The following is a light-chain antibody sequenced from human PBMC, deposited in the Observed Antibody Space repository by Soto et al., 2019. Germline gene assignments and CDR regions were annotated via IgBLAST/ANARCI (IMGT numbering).Light chain of an antibody. CDR1: SSDVGGYDF. Sequence: QSALTQPRSVSGSPGQSVTISCTGTSSDVGGYDFVSWYQQHPGKAPKLIIYDVNKRPSGVSDRFSGSKSGNTASLTISGLQAEDEADYYCSSYTSSSIWVFGGGTKLTVL. CDR2: DVN. J-gene: IGLJ3*02. CDR3: SSYTSSSIWV. V-gene: IGLV2-11*01.